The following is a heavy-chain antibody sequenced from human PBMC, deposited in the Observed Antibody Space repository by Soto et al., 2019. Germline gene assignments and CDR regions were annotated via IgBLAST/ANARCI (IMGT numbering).Heavy chain of an antibody. V-gene: IGHV3-23*01. CDR1: GFTFNNYV. CDR3: ATDHGYGEVSY. Sequence: EVQLLESGGGLVQPGGSLRLSCAASGFTFNNYVVSWVRQAPGKGLEWVSAISPSGGTTYYADSVKGRFTISRDNSKNTLYLQMNSLRAEDTAVYYCATDHGYGEVSYWGQGTLVTVSS. CDR2: ISPSGGTT. D-gene: IGHD4-17*01. J-gene: IGHJ4*02.